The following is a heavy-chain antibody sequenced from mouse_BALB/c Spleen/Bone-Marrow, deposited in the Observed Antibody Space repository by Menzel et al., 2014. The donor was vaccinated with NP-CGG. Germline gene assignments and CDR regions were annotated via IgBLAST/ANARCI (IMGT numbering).Heavy chain of an antibody. Sequence: EVKLVESGGGLVQPGGSRKLSCAASGFTFSNFGMHWFRQSPEQGLEWVAFVSTGSTIIYYADTVKGRFTITRDNPENTLFLQMTSLRSEDTAIYDCARSHFYGNYFDYWGQGTTLTVSS. V-gene: IGHV5-17*02. CDR3: ARSHFYGNYFDY. D-gene: IGHD2-1*01. J-gene: IGHJ2*01. CDR1: GFTFSNFG. CDR2: VSTGSTII.